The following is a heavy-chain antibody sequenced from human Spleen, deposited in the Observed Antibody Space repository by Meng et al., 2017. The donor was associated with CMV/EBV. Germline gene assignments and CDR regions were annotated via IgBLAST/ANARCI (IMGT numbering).Heavy chain of an antibody. CDR1: GFSFSRSW. CDR2: INSAGNST. J-gene: IGHJ4*02. CDR3: AGDRWGPEY. V-gene: IGHV3-74*01. D-gene: IGHD3-16*01. Sequence: LSCAASGFSFSRSWMHWARQAPGKGLVWVSRINSAGNSTHYAGSVKGRFAISRDNAKNTLYLQMNSLRVEDTAVYYCAGDRWGPEYWGQGTLVTVSS.